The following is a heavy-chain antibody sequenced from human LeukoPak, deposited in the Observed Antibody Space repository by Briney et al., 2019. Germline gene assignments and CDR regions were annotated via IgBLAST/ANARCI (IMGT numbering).Heavy chain of an antibody. V-gene: IGHV3-30*02. D-gene: IGHD6-6*01. J-gene: IGHJ4*02. CDR3: AKDLYSSSGRLFDY. Sequence: GGSLRLSCAASGFTFSSYGMHWVRQAPGKGLEWVSLIWYDGSNKYYADSVKGRFTISRDNSKNTLYLQMNSLRAEDRAVYYCAKDLYSSSGRLFDYWGQGTLVTVSS. CDR1: GFTFSSYG. CDR2: IWYDGSNK.